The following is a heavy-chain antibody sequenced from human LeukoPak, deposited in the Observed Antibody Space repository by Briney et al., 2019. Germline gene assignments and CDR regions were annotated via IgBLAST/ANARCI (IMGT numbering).Heavy chain of an antibody. Sequence: ASVKVSFKASGYTLTGYYMHWVRQAPGQGLEWMGWINPNSGGTNYAQKFQGRVTMTRDTSISTAYMELSRLRSDDTAVYYCATMGGVVVVPAALDYWGQGTLVTVSS. D-gene: IGHD2-2*01. CDR3: ATMGGVVVVPAALDY. V-gene: IGHV1-2*02. CDR1: GYTLTGYY. J-gene: IGHJ4*02. CDR2: INPNSGGT.